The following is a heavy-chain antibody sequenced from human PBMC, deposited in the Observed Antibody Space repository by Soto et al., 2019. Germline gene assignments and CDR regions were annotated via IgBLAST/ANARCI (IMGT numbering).Heavy chain of an antibody. Sequence: QVQLVQSGAEVQKPGSSVKVSCKASGGTFSSYAISWVRQAPGQGLEWMGGIIPIFGTANYAQKFQGRVTITADKSTSTAYMELSSLRSEDTAVYYCARTDYYDSSGYSDPRLNWYFDLWGRGTLVTVSS. D-gene: IGHD3-22*01. CDR3: ARTDYYDSSGYSDPRLNWYFDL. V-gene: IGHV1-69*06. CDR1: GGTFSSYA. J-gene: IGHJ2*01. CDR2: IIPIFGTA.